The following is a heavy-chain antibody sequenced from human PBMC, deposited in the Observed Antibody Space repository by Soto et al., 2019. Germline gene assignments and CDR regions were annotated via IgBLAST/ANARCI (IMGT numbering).Heavy chain of an antibody. CDR3: ARHEQFYYYYYGMDV. CDR2: IYPGDSDT. Sequence: PGESLKISCKGSGYSFTSYCIGWVLQRPWKGLEWMGIIYPGDSDTRYSPSFQGQVTISADNSISTAYLQWSSLKASDTAMYYCARHEQFYYYYYGMDVWGQGTAVTVSS. CDR1: GYSFTSYC. J-gene: IGHJ6*02. D-gene: IGHD4-4*01. V-gene: IGHV5-51*01.